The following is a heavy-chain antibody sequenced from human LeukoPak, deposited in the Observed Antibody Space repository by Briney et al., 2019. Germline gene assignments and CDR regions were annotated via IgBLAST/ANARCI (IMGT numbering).Heavy chain of an antibody. Sequence: GGSLRLSCAASGFTVSSNYMSWVRQAPGKGLEWVSSISGVGSTSYADSVKGRFTISGDNSRSTLYLQMDSLRPEDTAMYYCARSGYYYDSSGSSSWGQGTLVTVSS. CDR1: GFTVSSNY. V-gene: IGHV3-66*01. D-gene: IGHD3-22*01. J-gene: IGHJ5*02. CDR3: ARSGYYYDSSGSSS. CDR2: ISGVGST.